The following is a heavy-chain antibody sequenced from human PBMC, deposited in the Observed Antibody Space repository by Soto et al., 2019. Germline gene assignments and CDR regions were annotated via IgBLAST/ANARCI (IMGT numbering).Heavy chain of an antibody. D-gene: IGHD6-19*01. CDR1: GFPFRNYA. Sequence: GGSLRLSCATSGFPFRNYAMSWVRQTPGKGLEWVSAIDGSGDSTYYADSVKGRFTISRDNSGNTLYLQMDSLRAEDTAVYFCAIDRGWTYYFDYWGQGALVTVSS. V-gene: IGHV3-23*01. CDR2: IDGSGDST. CDR3: AIDRGWTYYFDY. J-gene: IGHJ4*02.